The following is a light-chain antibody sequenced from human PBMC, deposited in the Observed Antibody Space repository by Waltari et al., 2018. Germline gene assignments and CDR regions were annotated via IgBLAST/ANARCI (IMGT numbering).Light chain of an antibody. CDR1: QYIGEY. CDR3: QNRRNWPLLT. CDR2: EAS. V-gene: IGKV3-11*01. Sequence: VLTQSPATLSLSPGDRATLSCRASQYIGEYLAWYQQKPGQAPRPLTSEASNRATGGPDRFSARGSGTDFTLTVSSLEPEDFAVYYCQNRRNWPLLTFGGGTKVEIK. J-gene: IGKJ4*01.